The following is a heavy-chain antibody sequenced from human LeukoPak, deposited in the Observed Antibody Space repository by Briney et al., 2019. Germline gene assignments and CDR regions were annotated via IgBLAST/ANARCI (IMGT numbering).Heavy chain of an antibody. CDR2: ISSSGSTI. V-gene: IGHV3-11*01. J-gene: IGHJ6*02. Sequence: GGSLRLSCAASGFTFSDYYMSWIRQAPGKGLEWVSYISSSGSTIYYADSVKDRFTTSRDNAKNSLYLQMNSLRAEDTAVYYCARYCSSTSCYNDYYYYGMDVWGQGTTVTVSS. CDR3: ARYCSSTSCYNDYYYYGMDV. D-gene: IGHD2-2*02. CDR1: GFTFSDYY.